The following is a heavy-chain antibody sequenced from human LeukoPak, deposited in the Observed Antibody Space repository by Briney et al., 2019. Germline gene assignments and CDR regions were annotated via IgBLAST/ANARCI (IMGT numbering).Heavy chain of an antibody. CDR3: ARVRRSLNWFDS. CDR1: GDSISTTNYY. V-gene: IGHV4-39*01. D-gene: IGHD3-3*01. CDR2: IYYSGIT. Sequence: SETLSLTCAVSGDSISTTNYYWGWIRQPPGEGLEWIGIIYYSGITHYNPSLKSRVTILVDTSKNQFSLKLSSVTDADTAVYYCARVRRSLNWFDSWGQGTLVTVSS. J-gene: IGHJ5*01.